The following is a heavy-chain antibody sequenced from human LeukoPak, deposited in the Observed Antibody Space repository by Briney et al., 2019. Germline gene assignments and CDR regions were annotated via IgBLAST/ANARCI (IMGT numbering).Heavy chain of an antibody. Sequence: GRSLRLSCAASGFTFDNYAMHWVRQAPGKGLEWVSGISWNSGSIGYADSVKGRFTISRDNAKNSLYLQMNSLRAEDTALYCCAKDRYYYDSSGNFDYWGQGTLVTVSS. CDR1: GFTFDNYA. CDR2: ISWNSGSI. V-gene: IGHV3-9*01. CDR3: AKDRYYYDSSGNFDY. D-gene: IGHD3-22*01. J-gene: IGHJ4*02.